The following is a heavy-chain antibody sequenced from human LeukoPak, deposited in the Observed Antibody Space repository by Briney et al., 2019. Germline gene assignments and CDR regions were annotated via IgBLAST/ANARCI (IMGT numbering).Heavy chain of an antibody. J-gene: IGHJ5*02. CDR2: ISAYNGNT. D-gene: IGHD3-9*01. CDR1: GYTFTSYG. Sequence: ASVKVSCKASGYTFTSYGISWVRQAPGQGLEWMGWISAYNGNTNYAQKLQGRVTMTTDTSTSTAYMELRSLRSDDTAVYYCARLTYYDILTGYQNWFDPWGQGTLVTVSS. CDR3: ARLTYYDILTGYQNWFDP. V-gene: IGHV1-18*01.